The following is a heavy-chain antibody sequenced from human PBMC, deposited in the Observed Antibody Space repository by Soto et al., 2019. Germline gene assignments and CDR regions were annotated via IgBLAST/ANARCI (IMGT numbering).Heavy chain of an antibody. D-gene: IGHD3-9*01. CDR1: GFTFSDYY. CDR2: ISSSGSTI. J-gene: IGHJ5*02. V-gene: IGHV3-11*01. CDR3: ARDPIPLRYFDWYGGWFDP. Sequence: PGGSLRLSCAASGFTFSDYYMSWIRQAPGKGLEWVSYISSSGSTIYYADSVKGRFTISRDNAKNSLYLQMNSLRAEDTAVYYCARDPIPLRYFDWYGGWFDPWGQGTLVTVSS.